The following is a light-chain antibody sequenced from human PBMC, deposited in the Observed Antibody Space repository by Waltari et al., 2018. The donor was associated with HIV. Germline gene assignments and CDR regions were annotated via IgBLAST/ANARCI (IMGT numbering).Light chain of an antibody. CDR1: SSNIGAGYD. V-gene: IGLV1-40*01. Sequence: QSVLTQPPSVSGAPGQRVTISCTGSSSNIGAGYDVHWYQQLPGTAPKLLISGNSHRPSGVPDRFSGSKSGTSASLAITGLQAEDEADYYCQSYDSSLSAPVVFGGGTKLTVL. J-gene: IGLJ2*01. CDR3: QSYDSSLSAPVV. CDR2: GNS.